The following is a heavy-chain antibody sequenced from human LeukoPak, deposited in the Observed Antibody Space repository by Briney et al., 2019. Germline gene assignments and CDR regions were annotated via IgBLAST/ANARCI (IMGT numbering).Heavy chain of an antibody. CDR2: ISSSGSNI. CDR1: GFTLDSYT. D-gene: IGHD1-1*01. Sequence: PGGSLRLSCAASGFTLDSYTMHWVRQAPGRGLEWVSYISSSGSNIYYADSVKGRFTISRDNAKNSVYLQMSSLRAEDTAVYYCARVPHWNDVNWFDPWGQGTLVTVSS. V-gene: IGHV3-21*01. CDR3: ARVPHWNDVNWFDP. J-gene: IGHJ5*02.